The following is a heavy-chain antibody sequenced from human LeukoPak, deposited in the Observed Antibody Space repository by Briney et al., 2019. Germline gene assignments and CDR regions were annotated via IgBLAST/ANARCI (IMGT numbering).Heavy chain of an antibody. J-gene: IGHJ6*02. D-gene: IGHD2-8*02. CDR2: IQTGGDPK. Sequence: GGSLRLSCAASGFSFSSNGIHWVRQAPGKGLEWVSVIQTGGDPKYYADSVRGRFTISRDNSKKTCSLQMDSLRVEDTATYYCAREASTEIIGGMDVRGQGTTVTATS. CDR1: GFSFSSNG. CDR3: AREASTEIIGGMDV. V-gene: IGHV3-33*01.